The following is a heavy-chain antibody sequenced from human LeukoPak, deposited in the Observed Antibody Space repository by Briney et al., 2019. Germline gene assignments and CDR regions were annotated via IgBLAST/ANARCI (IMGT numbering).Heavy chain of an antibody. J-gene: IGHJ5*02. D-gene: IGHD3-22*01. CDR2: IYHSGNT. Sequence: PSETLSLTCAVSGYSISSGYYWGWIRQPPGKGLDWIASIYHSGNTYYNPSLKSRVTISVDTSKNQFSLKLSSVTAADTAVYYCARDPNQYYYDSSGYYYNLQMVSWGQGTLSPSPQ. CDR1: GYSISSGYY. V-gene: IGHV4-38-2*02. CDR3: ARDPNQYYYDSSGYYYNLQMVS.